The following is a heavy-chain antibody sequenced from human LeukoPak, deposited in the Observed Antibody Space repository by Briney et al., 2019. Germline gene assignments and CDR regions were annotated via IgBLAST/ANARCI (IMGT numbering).Heavy chain of an antibody. J-gene: IGHJ4*02. CDR1: GFSLSNARMG. V-gene: IGHV2-26*01. CDR3: ARMRGYSYGSFDY. D-gene: IGHD5-18*01. Sequence: SGPTLVKPTETLTLTCTVSGFSLSNARMGVSWIRPPPGKALEWLAHIFSNDEKSYSTSLKSRLTISKDTSKSQVVLTMTNTDPVDTAAYYRARMRGYSYGSFDYWGQGTLVTVSS. CDR2: IFSNDEK.